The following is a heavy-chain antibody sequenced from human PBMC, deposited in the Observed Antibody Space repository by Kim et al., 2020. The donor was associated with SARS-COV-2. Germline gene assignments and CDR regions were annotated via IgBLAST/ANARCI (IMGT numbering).Heavy chain of an antibody. Sequence: SQTLSLTRDISGDTVTNNNIAWNWIRQSPSRGLEWLGRTYYTSKWFNDYAVSVKSRITISLDTSNDRFSLQLSSVTPEDTAVYYCVRGNKCAFDIWGQGTMVTVSS. CDR1: GDTVTNNNIA. V-gene: IGHV6-1*01. CDR2: TYYTSKWFN. J-gene: IGHJ3*02. CDR3: VRGNKCAFDI.